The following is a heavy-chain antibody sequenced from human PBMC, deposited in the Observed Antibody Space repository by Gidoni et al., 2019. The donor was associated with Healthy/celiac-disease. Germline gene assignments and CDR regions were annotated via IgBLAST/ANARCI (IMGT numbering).Heavy chain of an antibody. CDR2: ISYSGST. D-gene: IGHD3-22*01. J-gene: IGHJ6*03. CDR1: GGSISMYY. Sequence: QVQLQESGPGLVKPSETLSLTCTVPGGSISMYYWGWIRQPPGKGLEWIGYISYSGSTNYNPSLKSRVTISVDTSKNQFSLKLSSVTAADTAVYYCARGQMVIKYYYYYYMDVWGKGTTVTVSS. CDR3: ARGQMVIKYYYYYYMDV. V-gene: IGHV4-59*01.